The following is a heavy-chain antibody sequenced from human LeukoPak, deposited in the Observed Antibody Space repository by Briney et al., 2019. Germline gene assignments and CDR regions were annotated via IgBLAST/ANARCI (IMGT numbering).Heavy chain of an antibody. CDR3: ASLHALAAEEFDS. CDR2: IRYSGST. V-gene: IGHV4-59*11. Sequence: SETLSLTCTVSGGSLSGHYWSWIRQPPGKGLEWIGYIRYSGSTNYNPSLKSRITISVDTPKNLFSLSLTSVTAADTGVYYCASLHALAAEEFDSWGQASLVTVSS. J-gene: IGHJ5*01. CDR1: GGSLSGHY. D-gene: IGHD3-3*02.